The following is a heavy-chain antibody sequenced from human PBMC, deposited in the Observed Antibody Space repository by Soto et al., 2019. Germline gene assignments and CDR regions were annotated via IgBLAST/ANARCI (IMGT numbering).Heavy chain of an antibody. CDR1: GDSISSYY. CDR3: ARGPSGDKVHY. J-gene: IGHJ4*02. Sequence: SETLSLTCTVSGDSISSYYWSWIRQPPGKGLEWIGYIYYSGSTNYNPSLKSRVTISVDTSKNHFSLTLSSVTAADTAVYYCARGPSGDKVHYWGQGALVTVSS. D-gene: IGHD7-27*01. V-gene: IGHV4-59*08. CDR2: IYYSGST.